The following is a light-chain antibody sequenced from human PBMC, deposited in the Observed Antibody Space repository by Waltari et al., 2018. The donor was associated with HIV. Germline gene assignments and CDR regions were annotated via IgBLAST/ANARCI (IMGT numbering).Light chain of an antibody. Sequence: EIVFTQSPATLSFSPGERATLSCRASQSVSSYLAWYQQKPGQAPRLLIYDASNRATGIPARFSGSGSGTDFTLTISSLEPEDCAVYYCQQRSNWPFTFGGGTKVEIK. J-gene: IGKJ4*01. CDR1: QSVSSY. V-gene: IGKV3-11*01. CDR3: QQRSNWPFT. CDR2: DAS.